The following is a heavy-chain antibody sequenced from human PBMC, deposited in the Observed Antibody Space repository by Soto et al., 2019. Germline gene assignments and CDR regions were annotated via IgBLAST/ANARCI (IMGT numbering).Heavy chain of an antibody. D-gene: IGHD3-10*01. CDR1: RDTFTTYY. CDR3: SGASGGNFGIIIEEHNWFAP. J-gene: IGHJ5*02. Sequence: ASVKVSSKARRDTFTTYYINWVRQARGQALEWMGVISPHGGSTAYAQKFKCRVTLTIVPAASTVYMEVSSLTAEDTATYDCSGASGGNFGIIIEEHNWFAPWGQGTLVTVSS. V-gene: IGHV1-46*01. CDR2: ISPHGGST.